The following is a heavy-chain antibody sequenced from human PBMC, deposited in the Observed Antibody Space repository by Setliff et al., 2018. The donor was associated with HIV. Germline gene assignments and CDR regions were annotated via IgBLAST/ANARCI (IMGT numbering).Heavy chain of an antibody. J-gene: IGHJ4*02. V-gene: IGHV3-30-3*01. CDR1: GFTFSSYV. CDR2: MSTGGDIK. CDR3: VRDPIEGSPDYFDY. D-gene: IGHD1-26*01. Sequence: GGSLRLSCAATGFTFSSYVLHWVRQAPGKGLEWVAVMSTGGDIKIYADSVKGRFTISRDNAKNSLYLQMNSLRAEDTATYYCVRDPIEGSPDYFDYWGQGALVTVSS.